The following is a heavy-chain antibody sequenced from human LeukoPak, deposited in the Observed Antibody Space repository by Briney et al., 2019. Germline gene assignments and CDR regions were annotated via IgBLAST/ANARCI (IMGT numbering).Heavy chain of an antibody. V-gene: IGHV3-74*01. CDR2: INSDGSTT. CDR1: GFTFTNYW. Sequence: GGSLRLSCAASGFTFTNYWMHWVRQVPGEGLMWLSRINSDGSTTSYAGSVKGRFTISRDNAKNTLYLQMNSLRAEDTAVYYCARDSPAGTSWRSEPTFDYWGQGTLVTVTS. CDR3: ARDSPAGTSWRSEPTFDY. D-gene: IGHD2-2*01. J-gene: IGHJ4*02.